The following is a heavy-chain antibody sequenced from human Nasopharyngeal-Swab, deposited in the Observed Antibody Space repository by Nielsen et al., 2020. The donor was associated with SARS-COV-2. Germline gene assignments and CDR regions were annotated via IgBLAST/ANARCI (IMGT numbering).Heavy chain of an antibody. J-gene: IGHJ6*03. V-gene: IGHV3-53*01. D-gene: IGHD3-3*01. CDR2: IYSGGST. Sequence: VRQAPGKGLEWVSVIYSGGSTYYADSVKGRFTISRDNSKNTLYLQMNSLRAEDTDVYYCARAYYDFWSGPGYYYYYMDVWGKGTTVTVSS. CDR3: ARAYYDFWSGPGYYYYYMDV.